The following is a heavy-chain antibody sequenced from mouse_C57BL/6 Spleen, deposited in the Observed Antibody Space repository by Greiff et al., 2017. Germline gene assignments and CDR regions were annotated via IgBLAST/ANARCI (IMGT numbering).Heavy chain of an antibody. CDR2: IDPSDSET. D-gene: IGHD2-5*01. CDR3: ARSGSNYVSYYAMDY. V-gene: IGHV1-52*01. CDR1: GYTFTSSW. J-gene: IGHJ4*01. Sequence: QVQLQQPGAELVRPGSSVKMSCKASGYTFTSSWMHWVKQRPIQGLEWIGNIDPSDSETHYNQKFKDKATLNVDKSSSTAYMQIISLTSEDSAVYYSARSGSNYVSYYAMDYWGQGTSVTGSS.